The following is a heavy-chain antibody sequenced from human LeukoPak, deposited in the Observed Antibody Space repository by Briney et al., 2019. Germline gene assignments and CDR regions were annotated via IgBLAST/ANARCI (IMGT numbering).Heavy chain of an antibody. CDR1: GGSISSYY. V-gene: IGHV4-59*12. CDR2: IYYSGST. J-gene: IGHJ6*02. Sequence: SETLSLTCTVSGGSISSYYWSWIRQPPGKGLEWIGYIYYSGSTNYNPSLKSRVTISVDTSKNQFSLKVRSVTAADTAVYYCARVASGGYASFGYYYGMDVWGQGTTVTVSS. CDR3: ARVASGGYASFGYYYGMDV. D-gene: IGHD1-26*01.